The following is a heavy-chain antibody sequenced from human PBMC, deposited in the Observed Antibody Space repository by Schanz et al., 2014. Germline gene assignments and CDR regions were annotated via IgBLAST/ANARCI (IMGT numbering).Heavy chain of an antibody. CDR3: ARGRFGELSAFDI. CDR2: ISDSGDTA. D-gene: IGHD3-10*01. Sequence: EVQLVESGGGWVQPGGSLRLSCAASGFTFTNYAMSWVRQAPGKGLEWVSLISDSGDTAYYADSVKGRFTISRDNSKNTLYLQMNSLRAEDTAVYYCARGRFGELSAFDIWGQGTMVTVSS. CDR1: GFTFTNYA. J-gene: IGHJ3*02. V-gene: IGHV3-23*04.